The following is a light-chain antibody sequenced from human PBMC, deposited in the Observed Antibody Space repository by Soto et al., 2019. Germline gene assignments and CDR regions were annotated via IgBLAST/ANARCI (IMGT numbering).Light chain of an antibody. CDR3: QQYNKWPPIT. CDR2: GAS. CDR1: QSVSSSY. V-gene: IGKV3-20*01. Sequence: EIVLTQSPGTLSLSPGERATLSCRASQSVSSSYLAWYQQKPGQPPRLLIYGASSRATGIPDRFSGSGSGTDFTLTISSLQSEDFAVYYCQQYNKWPPITFGQGTRLEIK. J-gene: IGKJ5*01.